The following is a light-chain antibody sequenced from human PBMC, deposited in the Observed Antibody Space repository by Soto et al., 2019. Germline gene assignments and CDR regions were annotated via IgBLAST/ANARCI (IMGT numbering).Light chain of an antibody. V-gene: IGKV3-20*01. CDR3: QQYGSSPRT. CDR2: GAS. CDR1: QSVSSSY. J-gene: IGKJ1*01. Sequence: EIVLTQSPGTLSLSPGEGATLSCRASQSVSSSYLAWDQQKPGQAPRLLIYGASSRATGIPDRFSGSGSGTDFTLTISRLEPEDFAVYYCQQYGSSPRTFGQGTKVDIK.